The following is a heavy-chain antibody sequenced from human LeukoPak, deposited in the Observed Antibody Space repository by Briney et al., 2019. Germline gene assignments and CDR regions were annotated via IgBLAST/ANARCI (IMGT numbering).Heavy chain of an antibody. Sequence: PGGSLRLSCAASGFTFSSYAMHRVRQAPGKGLEWVAVISYDGSNKYYADSVKGRFTISRDNSKNTLYLQMNSLRAEDTAVYYCARDLLDRTPERYSGYGVPADYYYGMDVWGQGTTVTVSS. V-gene: IGHV3-30*04. D-gene: IGHD5-12*01. CDR3: ARDLLDRTPERYSGYGVPADYYYGMDV. J-gene: IGHJ6*02. CDR2: ISYDGSNK. CDR1: GFTFSSYA.